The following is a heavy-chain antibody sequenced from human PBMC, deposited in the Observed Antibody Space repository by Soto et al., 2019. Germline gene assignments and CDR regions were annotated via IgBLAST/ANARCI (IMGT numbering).Heavy chain of an antibody. CDR1: GGSISSGGYS. J-gene: IGHJ3*02. V-gene: IGHV4-30-2*01. CDR2: IYHSGST. CDR3: ARGVYYYDRSNAFDI. D-gene: IGHD3-22*01. Sequence: LSLTCAVSGGSISSGGYSWSWIRQPPGKGLEWIGYIYHSGSTYYNPSLKSRVTISVDRSKNQFSLKLSSVTAADTAVYYCARGVYYYDRSNAFDIWGQGTMVTVSS.